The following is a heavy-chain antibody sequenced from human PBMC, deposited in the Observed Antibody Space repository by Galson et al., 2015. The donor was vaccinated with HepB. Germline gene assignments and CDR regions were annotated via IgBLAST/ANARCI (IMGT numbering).Heavy chain of an antibody. CDR1: GGTFSSYA. V-gene: IGHV1-69*13. CDR3: ARDPLRGCSGGSCYPYYYYGMDV. CDR2: IIPIFGTA. D-gene: IGHD2-15*01. Sequence: SVKVSCKASGGTFSSYAISWVRQAPGQGLEWMGGIIPIFGTANYAQKFQGRVTITADESTSTAYMELSSLRSEDTAVYYCARDPLRGCSGGSCYPYYYYGMDVWGQGTTVTVSS. J-gene: IGHJ6*02.